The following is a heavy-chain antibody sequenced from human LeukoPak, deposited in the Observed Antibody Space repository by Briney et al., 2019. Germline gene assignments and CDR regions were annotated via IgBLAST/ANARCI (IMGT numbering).Heavy chain of an antibody. J-gene: IGHJ3*02. D-gene: IGHD2-2*01. V-gene: IGHV5-51*01. CDR2: IYPGDSDT. CDR1: GYSFTSYW. Sequence: PGESLKISCKGSGYSFTSYWIGWVRQMPGKGLEWMGIIYPGDSDTRYSPSFQGQVTISADKSISTAYLQWSSLKASDTAMYYCARQANLVVPAPVAFDIWGQGTMVTVSS. CDR3: ARQANLVVPAPVAFDI.